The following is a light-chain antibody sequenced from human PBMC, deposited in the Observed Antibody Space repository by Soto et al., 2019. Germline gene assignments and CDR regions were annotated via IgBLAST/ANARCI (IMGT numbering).Light chain of an antibody. Sequence: EIVLTQSQATLSLSPGERATLSCRASQSVSSYLLWYQQKPGQTPRLLIYDASNRATGIPARFSGSGSETDFTLTISSLETEDFAVYYCQHRMNWPLTFGQGTRLEIK. CDR3: QHRMNWPLT. CDR2: DAS. J-gene: IGKJ5*01. CDR1: QSVSSY. V-gene: IGKV3-11*01.